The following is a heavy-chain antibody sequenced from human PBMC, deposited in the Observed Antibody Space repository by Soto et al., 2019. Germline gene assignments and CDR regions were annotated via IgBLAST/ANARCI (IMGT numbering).Heavy chain of an antibody. D-gene: IGHD2-2*02. CDR2: IYYSGST. V-gene: IGHV4-31*03. CDR1: GGSISRAGYF. Sequence: SETLSLTCTVSGGSISRAGYFWGWVRQHAGKGLEWIGYIYYSGSTYYNPSLKSRVTISVDTSQNQFSLKLSSVTAADTAVYYCARVIYLTPGYGMDVWGQGTTVTVSS. J-gene: IGHJ6*02. CDR3: ARVIYLTPGYGMDV.